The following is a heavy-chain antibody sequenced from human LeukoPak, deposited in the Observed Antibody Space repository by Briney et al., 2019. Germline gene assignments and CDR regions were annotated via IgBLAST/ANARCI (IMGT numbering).Heavy chain of an antibody. CDR3: ATDIGPVAAYFDY. CDR2: INPNSGGT. CDR1: GYTFTGYY. D-gene: IGHD6-19*01. Sequence: ASVKVSCKASGYTFTGYYMHWVRQAPGQGLEWMGWINPNSGGTTYAQKVQGRVTMTRDESISTAYMELSGLKSDDTAVYYCATDIGPVAAYFDYWGQGTLVTVSS. V-gene: IGHV1-2*02. J-gene: IGHJ4*02.